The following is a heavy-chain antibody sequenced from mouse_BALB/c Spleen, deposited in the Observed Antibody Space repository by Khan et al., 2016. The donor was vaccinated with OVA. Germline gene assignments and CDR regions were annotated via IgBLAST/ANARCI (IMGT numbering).Heavy chain of an antibody. D-gene: IGHD1-3*01. CDR3: ARLEDI. J-gene: IGHJ2*01. CDR1: GFSLTSYG. Sequence: VQLQESGPGLVAPSQSLSITCTVSGFSLTSYGVHWVRQPPGKGLEWLGVIWAGESTNYNSAFMSRLSISKDNSNSKVFLKRNSLQTDDTAMYYCARLEDIWGQGTTLTVS. V-gene: IGHV2-9*02. CDR2: IWAGEST.